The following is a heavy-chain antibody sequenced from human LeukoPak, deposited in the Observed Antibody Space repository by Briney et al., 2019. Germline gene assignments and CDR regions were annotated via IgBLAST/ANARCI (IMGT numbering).Heavy chain of an antibody. CDR3: ARDYGSGSYLHY. CDR1: GGSFSGYY. Sequence: SETLSLTCAVYGGSFSGYYWSWIRQPPGKGLEWIGEINHSGSTNYNPSLKSRVTISVDTSKNQFSLKLSSVTAADTAVYYCARDYGSGSYLHYWGQGTLVTVSS. D-gene: IGHD3-10*01. V-gene: IGHV4-34*01. J-gene: IGHJ4*02. CDR2: INHSGST.